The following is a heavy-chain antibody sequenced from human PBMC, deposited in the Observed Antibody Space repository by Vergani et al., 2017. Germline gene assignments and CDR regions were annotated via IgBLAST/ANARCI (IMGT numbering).Heavy chain of an antibody. D-gene: IGHD4-23*01. Sequence: EVQLLESGGGLVQPGGSLRLSCAASGFTFSSYAMSWVRQAPGKGLEWVAAISGSGGSTYYADSVKGQFTICRDNSKNTLYLQMNSLRAEDTAVYYCAKDKLPTVGTSYYFVCGDQGTLVTGSS. CDR3: AKDKLPTVGTSYYFVC. J-gene: IGHJ4*02. CDR1: GFTFSSYA. CDR2: ISGSGGST. V-gene: IGHV3-23*01.